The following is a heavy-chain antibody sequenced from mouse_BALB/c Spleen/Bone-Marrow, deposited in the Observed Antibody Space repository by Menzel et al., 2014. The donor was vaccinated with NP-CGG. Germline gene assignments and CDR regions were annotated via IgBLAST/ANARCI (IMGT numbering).Heavy chain of an antibody. D-gene: IGHD2-4*01. CDR1: GFTFTDYY. J-gene: IGHJ1*01. Sequence: EVMLVESGGGLVQPGGSLRLSCATSGFTFTDYYMSWVRQPPGKALEWLGFIRNKANGYTTGYSASVKGRFTTSRDNSQSILYLQMNTLRAEDSATYYCARDDYDWYFDVWGAGTTVTVSS. CDR3: ARDDYDWYFDV. CDR2: IRNKANGYTT. V-gene: IGHV7-3*02.